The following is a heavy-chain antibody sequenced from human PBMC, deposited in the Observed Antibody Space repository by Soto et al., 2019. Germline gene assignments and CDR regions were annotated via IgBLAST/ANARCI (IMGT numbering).Heavy chain of an antibody. CDR2: IYHSGST. CDR1: GGSISSGGYS. CDR3: ARGMTTVTTFDY. Sequence: SETLSLTCAVSGGSISSGGYSWSWIRQPPGKGLEWIGYIYHSGSTYYNPSLKSRVTISVDRSKNQFSLNLSSVTAADTAVYYCARGMTTVTTFDYWGQGTLVTVSS. V-gene: IGHV4-30-2*01. J-gene: IGHJ4*02. D-gene: IGHD4-4*01.